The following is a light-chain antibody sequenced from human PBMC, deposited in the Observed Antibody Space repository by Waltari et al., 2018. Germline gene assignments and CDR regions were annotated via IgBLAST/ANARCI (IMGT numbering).Light chain of an antibody. CDR1: QGISKY. CDR2: GAS. V-gene: IGKV1-27*01. J-gene: IGKJ1*01. Sequence: IQMTQAPSSLSASVGDRVTITCRASQGISKYLAWYQQKPGKVPQLLTYGASTLHSGVPSRFSGSGSGTDFTLTISSLQPEDVATYYCQKYNSAPWTFGQGTKVEIK. CDR3: QKYNSAPWT.